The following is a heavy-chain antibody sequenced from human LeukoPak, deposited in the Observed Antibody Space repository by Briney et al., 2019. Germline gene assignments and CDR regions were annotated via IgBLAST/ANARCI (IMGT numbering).Heavy chain of an antibody. J-gene: IGHJ4*02. V-gene: IGHV3-7*01. D-gene: IGHD5-18*01. CDR1: GFTFGRHW. CDR2: MNQGGSET. CDR3: AKDPRDHSYGWSWRYFDY. Sequence: GGSLRLSCAASGFTFGRHWMSWVRQAPGKGLEWVAHMNQGGSETTNVDSVKGRFTISRDDAKNLVFLQMNSLRVEDTAVYYCAKDPRDHSYGWSWRYFDYWGQGTLVTVSS.